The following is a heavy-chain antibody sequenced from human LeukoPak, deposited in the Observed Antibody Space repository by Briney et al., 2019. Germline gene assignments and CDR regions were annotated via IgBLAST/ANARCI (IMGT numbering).Heavy chain of an antibody. CDR2: IIPIFGTA. V-gene: IGHV1-69*05. CDR1: GGTFSSYA. J-gene: IGHJ6*03. Sequence: PVASVKVSCKASGGTFSSYAISWVRQAPGQGLEWMGGIIPIFGTANYAQKLQGRVTITTDESTSTAYMELSSLRSEDTAVYYCARGRDHSSSWGDYYYYMDVWGKGTTVTVSS. CDR3: ARGRDHSSSWGDYYYYMDV. D-gene: IGHD6-13*01.